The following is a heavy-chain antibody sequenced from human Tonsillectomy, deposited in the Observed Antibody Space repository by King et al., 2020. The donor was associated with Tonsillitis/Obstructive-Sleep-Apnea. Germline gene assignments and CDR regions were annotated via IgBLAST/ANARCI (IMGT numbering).Heavy chain of an antibody. CDR1: GGSFSGYY. Sequence: VQLQQWGAGLLKPSETLSLTCAVYGGSFSGYYWSWIRQPPGKGLEWIGEINHSGSTNYNPTLTSQVTISVATSKNQFSLRRSSLSAAATAVYYCARGGSDATPQEFDCWGQGTLVTVSS. J-gene: IGHJ4*02. V-gene: IGHV4-34*01. CDR3: ARGGSDATPQEFDC. CDR2: INHSGST. D-gene: IGHD2-15*01.